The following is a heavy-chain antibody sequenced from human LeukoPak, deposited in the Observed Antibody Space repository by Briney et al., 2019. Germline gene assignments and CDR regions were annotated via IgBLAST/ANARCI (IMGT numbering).Heavy chain of an antibody. CDR3: ARELVGSCFDY. D-gene: IGHD6-13*01. CDR1: GGSISSGDYY. V-gene: IGHV4-30-4*01. CDR2: IYYSGST. J-gene: IGHJ4*02. Sequence: SETLSLTCTVSGGSISSGDYYWSWIRQPPGTGLEWIGYIYYSGSTYYNPSLKSRVTISVDTSKNQFSLKLSSVTAADTAVYYCARELVGSCFDYWGQGTLVTVSS.